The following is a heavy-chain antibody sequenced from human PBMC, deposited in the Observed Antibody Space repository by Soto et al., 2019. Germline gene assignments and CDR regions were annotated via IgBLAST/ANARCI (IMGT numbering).Heavy chain of an antibody. D-gene: IGHD3-16*02. CDR2: ISYDGSDK. V-gene: IGHV3-30*03. J-gene: IGHJ4*02. CDR3: VVGQYYFDY. Sequence: QVQLVESGGGVVQPGRSLRLSCAASGFPFTSYGMHWVREGPDKGLEWVAIISYDGSDKYYADSVKGRFTISRDNSKNTVYLQMNSLRPEDTALYYCVVGQYYFDYRGQGTLVIVSS. CDR1: GFPFTSYG.